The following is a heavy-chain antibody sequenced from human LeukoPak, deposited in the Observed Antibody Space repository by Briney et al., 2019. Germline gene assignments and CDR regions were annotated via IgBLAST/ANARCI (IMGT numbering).Heavy chain of an antibody. V-gene: IGHV3-33*01. J-gene: IGHJ4*02. D-gene: IGHD2-15*01. CDR3: ARDPSVVVVAAPFDY. CDR1: GFTFSSYG. Sequence: GGSLRLSCAASGFTFSSYGMHWVRQAPGKGLEWVAVIWYDGGNKYYADSVKGRFTISRDNSKNTLYLQMNSLRAEDTAVYYCARDPSVVVVAAPFDYWGQGTLVTVSS. CDR2: IWYDGGNK.